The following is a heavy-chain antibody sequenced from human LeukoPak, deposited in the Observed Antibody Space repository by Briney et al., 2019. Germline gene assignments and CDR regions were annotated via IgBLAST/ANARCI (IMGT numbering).Heavy chain of an antibody. V-gene: IGHV3-7*05. CDR1: GFIFSTYW. CDR3: VRGFDGYFGFDL. CDR2: INQDGSET. Sequence: PGGSLRLSCAASGFIFSTYWMSWVRLAPGKGLEWVANINQDGSETLYVDSVKGRFTISRDNGKNSMFVQMDSLRAEDTAVYYCVRGFDGYFGFDLWGQGTMVTVSS. D-gene: IGHD5-24*01. J-gene: IGHJ3*01.